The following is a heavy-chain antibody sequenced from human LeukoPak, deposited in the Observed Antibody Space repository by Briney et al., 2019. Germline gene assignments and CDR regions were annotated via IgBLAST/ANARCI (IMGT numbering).Heavy chain of an antibody. J-gene: IGHJ3*02. V-gene: IGHV4-4*07. CDR1: GGSINNYY. Sequence: SETLSLTCTVSGGSINNYYWSWIRQPAGKGLEWIGRIYTRGSTNYNPSLKSRVTMSVETSKNQFSLKLSSVTAADTAVYYCARGLYCSADICSGGDAFDIWGQGTMVSVSS. D-gene: IGHD2-15*01. CDR2: IYTRGST. CDR3: ARGLYCSADICSGGDAFDI.